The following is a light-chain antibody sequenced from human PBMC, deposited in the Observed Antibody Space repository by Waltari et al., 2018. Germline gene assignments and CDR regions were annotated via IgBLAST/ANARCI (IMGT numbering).Light chain of an antibody. CDR2: DVV. V-gene: IGLV2-14*03. CDR3: SSFTSSSSFV. J-gene: IGLJ1*01. Sequence: QSALTQPASVSGSPGQSINISCTGIIRDGGGYKYVSWYQQHPGTVPRLLIYDVVKLPSGVSSRFAGSKSDNPARLTISGLQAADEAHYYCSSFTSSSSFVFGSGTKVT. CDR1: IRDGGGYKY.